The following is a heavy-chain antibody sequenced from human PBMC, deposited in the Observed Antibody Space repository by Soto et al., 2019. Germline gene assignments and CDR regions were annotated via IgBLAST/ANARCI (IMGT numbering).Heavy chain of an antibody. D-gene: IGHD1-26*01. CDR1: GGSFSGYY. Sequence: SETLSLTCAVYGGSFSGYYWSWIRQPPGKGLEWIGEINHSGSTNYNPSLKSRVTISTDTSDNQFSLRLTSVTAADTAVYYCATSLVTSRTRVDYWGQGTLVTVSS. CDR3: ATSLVTSRTRVDY. CDR2: INHSGST. V-gene: IGHV4-34*01. J-gene: IGHJ4*02.